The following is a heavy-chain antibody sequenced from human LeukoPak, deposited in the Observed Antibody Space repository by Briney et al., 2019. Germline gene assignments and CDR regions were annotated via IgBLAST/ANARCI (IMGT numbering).Heavy chain of an antibody. J-gene: IGHJ4*02. D-gene: IGHD2-2*01. CDR1: GGSFSGYY. Sequence: SETLSLTCAVYGGSFSGYYWSWIRQPPGKGLEWIGEINHSGSTNYNPSLKSRVTISVDTSKNQFSLKLSSVTAADTAVYYCAGTPAAQINYWGQGTLVTVSP. V-gene: IGHV4-34*01. CDR2: INHSGST. CDR3: AGTPAAQINY.